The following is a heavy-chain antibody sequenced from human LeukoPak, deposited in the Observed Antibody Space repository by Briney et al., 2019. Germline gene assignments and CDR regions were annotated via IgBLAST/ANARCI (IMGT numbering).Heavy chain of an antibody. V-gene: IGHV1-69*05. D-gene: IGHD5-24*01. CDR3: ARSEMATVYFDY. CDR2: IIPIFGTA. J-gene: IGHJ4*02. Sequence: SVKVSCKASGGAFSSYAISWVRQAPGQGLEWMGGIIPIFGTANYAQKFQGRVTITTDESTSTAYMELSSLRSEDTAVYYCARSEMATVYFDYWGQGTLVTVSS. CDR1: GGAFSSYA.